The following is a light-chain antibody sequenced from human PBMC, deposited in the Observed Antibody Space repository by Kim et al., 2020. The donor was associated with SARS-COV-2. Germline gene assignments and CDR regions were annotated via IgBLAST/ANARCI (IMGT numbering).Light chain of an antibody. Sequence: SYELTQPPSLSVSPGQTASITCSGDKLGDKYACWYQQKPGQSPVLVIYQDSKRPSGIPERFSGSNSGNTATLTISETQAMDEADYYCQAWDSSVVFGGGTQLTVL. J-gene: IGLJ2*01. CDR2: QDS. CDR3: QAWDSSVV. V-gene: IGLV3-1*01. CDR1: KLGDKY.